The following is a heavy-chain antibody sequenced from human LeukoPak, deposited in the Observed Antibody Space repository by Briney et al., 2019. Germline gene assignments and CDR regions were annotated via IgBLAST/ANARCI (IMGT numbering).Heavy chain of an antibody. Sequence: ASVKVSCKASGYSFIDFYIHFVRQAPGQGLEWMGWINPNSGDTKYAQTFQGRVTMSGDTSINTAYMELSRLTSDDTAVYYCARDGADYGDFVSPFDYWGQGTLVTVSS. CDR2: INPNSGDT. CDR3: ARDGADYGDFVSPFDY. CDR1: GYSFIDFY. D-gene: IGHD4-17*01. J-gene: IGHJ4*02. V-gene: IGHV1-2*02.